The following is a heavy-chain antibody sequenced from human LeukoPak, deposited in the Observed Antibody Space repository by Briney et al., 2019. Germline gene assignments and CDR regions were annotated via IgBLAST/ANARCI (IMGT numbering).Heavy chain of an antibody. CDR3: AREFQQPRRWWFDP. V-gene: IGHV1-2*02. J-gene: IGHJ5*02. D-gene: IGHD4-23*01. CDR1: GYTFINFY. CDR2: INPNSGGT. Sequence: ASVKVSCKASGYTFINFYMHWVRQAPGQGLEWMGWINPNSGGTNYAQKFQGRVTMTRDASISTAYMELSRLRSDDTAVYYCAREFQQPRRWWFDPWGQGTLVTVSS.